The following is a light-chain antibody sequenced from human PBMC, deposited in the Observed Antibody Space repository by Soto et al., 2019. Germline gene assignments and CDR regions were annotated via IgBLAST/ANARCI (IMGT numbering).Light chain of an antibody. J-gene: IGKJ1*01. Sequence: DIVMTQSPDSLAVSLGERATINCKSSQSVLSSSNNKNYLVWYQQKPGRPPKLLIYWASTRESGVPDRFSGSGSGTDFPLTISSLHAEDVAVYYCQQYYSAPWTFGQGTTVEIK. CDR3: QQYYSAPWT. V-gene: IGKV4-1*01. CDR1: QSVLSSSNNKNY. CDR2: WAS.